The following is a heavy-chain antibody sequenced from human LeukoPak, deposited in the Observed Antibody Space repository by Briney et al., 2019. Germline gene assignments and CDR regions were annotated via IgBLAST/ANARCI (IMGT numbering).Heavy chain of an antibody. CDR1: GFTFSSYS. V-gene: IGHV3-23*01. CDR3: AKDLLLWFGELTYDY. J-gene: IGHJ4*02. D-gene: IGHD3-10*01. Sequence: GGSLRLSCAASGFTFSSYSMNWVRQAPGKGLEWVSAISGSGGSTYYADSVKGRFTISRDNSKNTLYLQMNSLRAEDTAVYYCAKDLLLWFGELTYDYWGQGTLVTVSS. CDR2: ISGSGGST.